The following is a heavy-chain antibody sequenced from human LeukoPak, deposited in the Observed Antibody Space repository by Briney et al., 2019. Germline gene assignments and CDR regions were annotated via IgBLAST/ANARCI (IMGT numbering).Heavy chain of an antibody. J-gene: IGHJ5*02. V-gene: IGHV3-21*06. CDR2: ISGGSHDK. CDR3: GRVAQDTFSP. D-gene: IGHD2/OR15-2a*01. Sequence: GGSLILSCAASGFTFDDYTMHWVRQAPGKGLEWVSSISGGSHDKYYADSLKGRFTISRDNANSSLYLQMHSLRVDDTAVYYCGRVAQDTFSPWGQGTLVTVSS. CDR1: GFTFDDYT.